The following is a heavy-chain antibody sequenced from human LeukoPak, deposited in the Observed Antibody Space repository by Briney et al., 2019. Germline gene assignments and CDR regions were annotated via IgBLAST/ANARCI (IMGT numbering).Heavy chain of an antibody. J-gene: IGHJ3*02. CDR1: GFTFSSYG. CDR2: IWYDGSNK. D-gene: IGHD3-10*01. V-gene: IGHV3-33*01. Sequence: GGSLRLSCAASGFTFSSYGMHWVRQAPGKGLEWVAVIWYDGSNKYYADSVKGRFTISRDNSKNTLYLQMNSLRAEDTAVYYCARESEYYGSGSSLGAFDIWGQGTMVTVSS. CDR3: ARESEYYGSGSSLGAFDI.